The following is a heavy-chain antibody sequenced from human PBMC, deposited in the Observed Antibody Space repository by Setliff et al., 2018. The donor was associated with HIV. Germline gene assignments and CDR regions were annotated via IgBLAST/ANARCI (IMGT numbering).Heavy chain of an antibody. D-gene: IGHD2-2*01. CDR3: ARENCSSTSCLTPIDY. V-gene: IGHV3-7*01. CDR1: GFTFSSYW. CDR2: IKQDGSEK. J-gene: IGHJ4*02. Sequence: LRLSCAASGFTFSSYWMSWVRQAPGEGLEWVANIKQDGSEKYYVDSVKGRFTISRDNAKNSLYLQMNSLRAEDTAVYYCARENCSSTSCLTPIDYWGQGTLVTVS.